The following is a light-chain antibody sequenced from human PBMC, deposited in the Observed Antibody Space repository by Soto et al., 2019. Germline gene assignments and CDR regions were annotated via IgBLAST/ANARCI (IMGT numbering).Light chain of an antibody. CDR2: DVS. CDR3: SSYTSSSTRV. V-gene: IGLV2-14*01. CDR1: SSDVGAYYS. Sequence: QSALTQPASVSGSPGQSIAISCTGTSSDVGAYYSVSWYQQHPGKAPKLVIYDVSNRPSGVSNRFSGSKSGNTASLTISGLQAEDEADYYCSSYTSSSTRVFGGGTKLTVL. J-gene: IGLJ2*01.